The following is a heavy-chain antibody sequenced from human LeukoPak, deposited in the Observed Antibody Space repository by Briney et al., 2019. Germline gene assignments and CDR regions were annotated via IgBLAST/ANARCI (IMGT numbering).Heavy chain of an antibody. CDR2: IYSGGTT. J-gene: IGHJ1*01. CDR3: TRDLGYCSGGSCYAAAF. D-gene: IGHD2-15*01. CDR1: GFTVSSNY. V-gene: IGHV3-53*01. Sequence: GGSLRLSCGASGFTVSSNYMSWVRQAPGKGLEWVSGIYSGGTTHYADSVKGRFTISRDKSKNTPHLQMNSLRAEDTAIYYCTRDLGYCSGGSCYAAAFWGQGTLVTVSS.